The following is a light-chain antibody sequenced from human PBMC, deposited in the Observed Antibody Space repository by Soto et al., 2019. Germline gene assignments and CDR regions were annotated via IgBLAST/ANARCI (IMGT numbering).Light chain of an antibody. Sequence: QSVLTQPPSASGTPGQRVTISCSGSSSNIGSKTVNWYQQLPGTAPKLLIYSNNQRPSGVPDRFSGSKSGTSASLAISGLQSEDEADYHCTAWDDSLNAVVFGGGTKLTV. V-gene: IGLV1-44*01. CDR1: SSNIGSKT. CDR2: SNN. J-gene: IGLJ2*01. CDR3: TAWDDSLNAVV.